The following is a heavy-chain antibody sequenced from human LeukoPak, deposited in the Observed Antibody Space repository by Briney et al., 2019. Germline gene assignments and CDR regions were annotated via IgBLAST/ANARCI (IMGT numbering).Heavy chain of an antibody. CDR2: IYYSGST. V-gene: IGHV4-59*08. CDR3: ASIGFYYDSSGYLWNY. CDR1: GGSISSYY. D-gene: IGHD3-22*01. Sequence: SETLSLTCTVSGGSISSYYWSWIRQPPGKGLEWIGYIYYSGSTNYNPSLKSRVTISVDTSKNQFSLKLSSVTAADTAVYYCASIGFYYDSSGYLWNYWGQGTLVTASS. J-gene: IGHJ4*02.